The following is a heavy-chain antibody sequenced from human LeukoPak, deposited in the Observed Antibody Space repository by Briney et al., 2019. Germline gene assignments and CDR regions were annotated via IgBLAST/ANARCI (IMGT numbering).Heavy chain of an antibody. CDR3: ARDLDYSGSYRNRWFEP. CDR2: INWNGGST. Sequence: PGGSLRLSCAASGFTFDDYGMSWVRQAPGKGLEWVSGINWNGGSTGYADSVKGRFTISRDNAKNSLYLQMNSLRAEDTALYYCARDLDYSGSYRNRWFEPWGQGTLVTVSS. V-gene: IGHV3-20*04. D-gene: IGHD1-26*01. J-gene: IGHJ5*02. CDR1: GFTFDDYG.